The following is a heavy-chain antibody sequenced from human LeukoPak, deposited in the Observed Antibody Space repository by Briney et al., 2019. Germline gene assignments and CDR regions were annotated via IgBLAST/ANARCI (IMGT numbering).Heavy chain of an antibody. Sequence: PGGSLRLSCAASGFTFSSYWMHWVRQAPGKGLEWVANIKEDGSEKYYVDSVKGRFTISRDNVKNSLYLQMNSLRAEDTAVYYCARDRGWLQFDYWGQGTLVTVSS. CDR3: ARDRGWLQFDY. V-gene: IGHV3-7*01. J-gene: IGHJ4*02. CDR2: IKEDGSEK. CDR1: GFTFSSYW. D-gene: IGHD5-24*01.